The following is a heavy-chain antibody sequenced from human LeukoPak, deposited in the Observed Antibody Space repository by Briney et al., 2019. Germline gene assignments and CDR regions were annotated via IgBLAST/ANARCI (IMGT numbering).Heavy chain of an antibody. CDR3: ARVKGVAGDYYYYYGMDV. J-gene: IGHJ6*02. CDR1: GGTFSSYA. V-gene: IGHV1-69*04. Sequence: SVKVSCKASGGTFSSYAISWVRQAPGQGLEWMGRIIPILGIANYAQKFQGRVTITADKSTSTAYMELSSLRSEDTAVYHCARVKGVAGDYYYYYGMDVWGQGTTVTVSS. D-gene: IGHD6-13*01. CDR2: IIPILGIA.